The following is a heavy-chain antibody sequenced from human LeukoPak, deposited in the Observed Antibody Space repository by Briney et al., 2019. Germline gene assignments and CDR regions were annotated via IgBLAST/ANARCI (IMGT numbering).Heavy chain of an antibody. D-gene: IGHD4-17*01. CDR3: AREFRATVTTGYYYYYMDV. V-gene: IGHV4-39*07. J-gene: IGHJ6*03. Sequence: PSETLSLTCTVSGGSVSSSSYYWAWIRQPPGKGLEWIGSIYYSGLTNYSPSLKSRVTISLDTSKNQFSLNINFVTAADTAVYYCAREFRATVTTGYYYYYMDVWGKGTTVTVSS. CDR1: GGSVSSSSYY. CDR2: IYYSGLT.